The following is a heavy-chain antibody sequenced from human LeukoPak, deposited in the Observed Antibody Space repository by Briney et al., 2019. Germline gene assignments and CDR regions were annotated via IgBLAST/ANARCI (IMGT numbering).Heavy chain of an antibody. D-gene: IGHD6-6*01. Sequence: SETLSLTCTVSGGSISSGSYYWSWIRQPAGKGLEWIGRIYTSGSTNYNPSLKSRVTISVDTSKNQFSLKLSSVTAADTAVYYCARAGIGRSSFWFDPWGQGTLVTVSS. CDR1: GGSISSGSYY. CDR2: IYTSGST. CDR3: ARAGIGRSSFWFDP. V-gene: IGHV4-61*02. J-gene: IGHJ5*02.